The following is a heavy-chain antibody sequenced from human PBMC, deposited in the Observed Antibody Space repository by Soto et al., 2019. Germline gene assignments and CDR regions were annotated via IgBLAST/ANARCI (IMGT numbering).Heavy chain of an antibody. CDR3: ARDLAAAGPFDC. J-gene: IGHJ4*02. CDR1: GYTFTNYA. V-gene: IGHV1-18*01. D-gene: IGHD6-13*01. CDR2: ISAYNGNT. Sequence: QVQLVQSGAEVKKPGASVKVSCKASGYTFTNYAFSSVRQAPGQGLEWMGWISAYNGNTNYPQTLQGRVTMTTDTSTSTAYMELRSLRSDDTAVYYCARDLAAAGPFDCWGQGTLVTVSS.